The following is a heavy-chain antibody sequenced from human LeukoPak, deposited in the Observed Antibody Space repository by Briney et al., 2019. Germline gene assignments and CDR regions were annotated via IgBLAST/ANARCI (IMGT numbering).Heavy chain of an antibody. V-gene: IGHV6-1*01. J-gene: IGHJ4*02. Sequence: SQTLSLTCAISGDSVSSAAWNWIRQSPSRGLEWLGRTYYRSKWYNDYAVSVKSRITINPDTSKNQFSLHLNSVTPEDTAVYYCARGGRGYCTNSSCYFDYWGQGTLVTVSS. D-gene: IGHD2-8*01. CDR1: GDSVSSAA. CDR2: TYYRSKWYN. CDR3: ARGGRGYCTNSSCYFDY.